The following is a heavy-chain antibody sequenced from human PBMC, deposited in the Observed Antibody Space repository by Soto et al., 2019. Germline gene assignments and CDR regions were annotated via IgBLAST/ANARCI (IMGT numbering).Heavy chain of an antibody. CDR3: AGEPMAGPKAHSVDI. CDR1: GGSIRNYY. Sequence: SETLSLTCTVSGGSIRNYYLTWIRQPPGKRLEWVGYVDYRGTTNYNPSLKSRVTISVDTSKDQFSLKITSVTAADTALYYCAGEPMAGPKAHSVDIWGQGTMVTVSS. J-gene: IGHJ3*02. V-gene: IGHV4-59*01. D-gene: IGHD6-19*01. CDR2: VDYRGTT.